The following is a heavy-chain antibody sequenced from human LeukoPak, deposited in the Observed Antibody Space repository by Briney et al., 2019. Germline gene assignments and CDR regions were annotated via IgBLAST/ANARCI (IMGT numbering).Heavy chain of an antibody. CDR2: IISSSSTI. Sequence: GGSLRLSCVASGFTFSNYNIIWVRQAPGKVLEWDSYIISSSSTIYYADSVEGRFTISRDNAKNSLYLQMNSLRAEDTAVYYCARVSLVGTPTRWGYFDYWGQGTLVTVSS. J-gene: IGHJ4*02. D-gene: IGHD1-1*01. CDR3: ARVSLVGTPTRWGYFDY. CDR1: GFTFSNYN. V-gene: IGHV3-48*01.